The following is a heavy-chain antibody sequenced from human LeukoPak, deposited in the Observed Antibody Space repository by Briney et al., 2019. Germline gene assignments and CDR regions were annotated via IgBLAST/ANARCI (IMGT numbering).Heavy chain of an antibody. CDR1: GGTFSSYA. Sequence: ASVKVSCKASGGTFSSYAISWVRQAPGQGLEWMGRIIPIFGTANYAQKFQGRVTITTDESTSTAYMELSSVRSEDTAVYYCVFGYSSGWYQDYFDYWGQGTLVTVSS. V-gene: IGHV1-69*05. CDR2: IIPIFGTA. J-gene: IGHJ4*02. D-gene: IGHD6-19*01. CDR3: VFGYSSGWYQDYFDY.